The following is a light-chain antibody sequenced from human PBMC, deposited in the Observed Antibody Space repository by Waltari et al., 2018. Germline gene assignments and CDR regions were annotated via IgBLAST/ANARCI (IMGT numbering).Light chain of an antibody. CDR2: AAS. Sequence: DIQMTQSPSSLSASVGDRVTITCRASQSISSYLNWYQQKPGKAHKLLIYAASSLQSGVPSMFSGSGSGTDFTLTISCLQPEDFATYYCQQSYSTLYTFGQGTKLEIK. J-gene: IGKJ2*01. CDR3: QQSYSTLYT. CDR1: QSISSY. V-gene: IGKV1-39*01.